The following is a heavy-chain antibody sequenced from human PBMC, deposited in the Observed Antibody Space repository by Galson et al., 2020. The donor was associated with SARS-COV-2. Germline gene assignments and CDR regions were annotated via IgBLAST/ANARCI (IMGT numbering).Heavy chain of an antibody. CDR3: AREVRSSNNDAFDI. D-gene: IGHD6-13*01. CDR1: GFTFSDYY. V-gene: IGHV3-11*04. J-gene: IGHJ3*02. Sequence: GESLKISCAASGFTFSDYYMSWIRQAPGKGLEWVSYISSSGDTIYYADSVKGRFTMSRDNAKNSLYLQMNSLRAEDTAVYYCAREVRSSNNDAFDIWGQGRMVTVSS. CDR2: ISSSGDTI.